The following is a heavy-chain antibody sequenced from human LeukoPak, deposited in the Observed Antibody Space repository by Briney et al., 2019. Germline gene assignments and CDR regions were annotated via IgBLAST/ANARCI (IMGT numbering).Heavy chain of an antibody. J-gene: IGHJ4*02. D-gene: IGHD1-26*01. V-gene: IGHV4-59*01. CDR2: IYYRGST. CDR1: GGSISSYY. Sequence: PSETLSLTCTVSGGSISSYYWSWIRQPPGKGLEWIGYIYYRGSTNYNPSLKSRVTISVDTSKNQFSLKLSSVTAADTAVYYCARELVGATRGYFDYWGQGTLVTVSS. CDR3: ARELVGATRGYFDY.